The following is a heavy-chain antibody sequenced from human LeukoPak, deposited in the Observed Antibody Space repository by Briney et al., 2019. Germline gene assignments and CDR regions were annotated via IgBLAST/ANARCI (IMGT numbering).Heavy chain of an antibody. CDR2: INHSGST. Sequence: PSETLSLTCAVYGGSFSGYYWSWIRQPPGKGLEWIGEINHSGSTNYNPSLKSRVTISVDTSKNQFSLKLSSVTAADTAVYYCARGRSRWLRGRDYSPYYFDYWGQGTLVTVSS. CDR1: GGSFSGYY. J-gene: IGHJ4*02. V-gene: IGHV4-34*01. CDR3: ARGRSRWLRGRDYSPYYFDY. D-gene: IGHD5-12*01.